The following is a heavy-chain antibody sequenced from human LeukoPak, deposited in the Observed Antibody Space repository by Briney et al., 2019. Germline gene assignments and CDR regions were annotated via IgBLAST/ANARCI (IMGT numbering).Heavy chain of an antibody. D-gene: IGHD3-16*02. CDR2: ISGSDGST. J-gene: IGHJ4*02. Sequence: GGSLRLSCAASGLTFSIYVMSWVRQAPGKVLEWISAISGSDGSTYNADSVKGRLIISRDNSKNTLYLQMNSLRAEDTAVYYRAKDRYTAGRPFDCWGQGTLVTVSS. V-gene: IGHV3-23*01. CDR1: GLTFSIYV. CDR3: AKDRYTAGRPFDC.